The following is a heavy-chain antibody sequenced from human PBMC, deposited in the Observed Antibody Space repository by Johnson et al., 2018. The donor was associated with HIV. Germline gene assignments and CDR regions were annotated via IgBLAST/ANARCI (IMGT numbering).Heavy chain of an antibody. Sequence: VQLVESGGGLVKPGGSLRLSCAASGFTFGRYWMHWVRQAPGKGLVWVSRINADGRSTTYADSVKGRFTISRDNAQNTLYLQINSLRAEDTAVYYCASPQAGDYPQDDAFHIWGQGTVVTVSS. V-gene: IGHV3-74*02. D-gene: IGHD4-17*01. CDR2: INADGRST. J-gene: IGHJ3*02. CDR1: GFTFGRYW. CDR3: ASPQAGDYPQDDAFHI.